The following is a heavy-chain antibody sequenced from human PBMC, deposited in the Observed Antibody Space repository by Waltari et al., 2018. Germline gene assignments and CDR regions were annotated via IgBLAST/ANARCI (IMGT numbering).Heavy chain of an antibody. CDR1: GGSISSDY. Sequence: VQLQESGPGLVKPSETLSLTCTVSGGSISSDYWSWIRQPPGKGLEWIGYIYYSGSTNYNPSLKSRVTISVDTSKNQFSLKLSSVTAADTAVYYCARSGPRYYFDYWGQGTLVTVSS. CDR3: ARSGPRYYFDY. CDR2: IYYSGST. J-gene: IGHJ4*02. V-gene: IGHV4-59*01.